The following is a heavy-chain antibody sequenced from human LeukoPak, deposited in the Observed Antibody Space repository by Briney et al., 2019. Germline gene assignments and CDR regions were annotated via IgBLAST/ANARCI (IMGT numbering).Heavy chain of an antibody. J-gene: IGHJ4*02. V-gene: IGHV4-4*07. CDR1: GDSISSYY. CDR2: IYASGYT. Sequence: SETLSLTCTVSGDSISSYYWNWIRQPAGKGLEWIGRIYASGYTEYNPSLQTRVTMSVDTSKNEFSLKVDTVTAADTAVYFCARNQIVAGTYFDSWGQGILGTVFS. CDR3: ARNQIVAGTYFDS. D-gene: IGHD3-10*01.